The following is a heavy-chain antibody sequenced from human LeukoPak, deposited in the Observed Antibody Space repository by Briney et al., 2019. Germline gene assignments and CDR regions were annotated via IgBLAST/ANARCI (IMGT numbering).Heavy chain of an antibody. J-gene: IGHJ4*02. CDR2: IYTSGST. Sequence: SETLSLTCTVSGNSISSGDNYWSWIRQPAGKGLEWIGRIYTSGSTNYNPSLKSRVTISVDTSKNQFSLKLSSVTAADTAVYYCASFSAGLGWGQGTLVTVSS. CDR3: ASFSAGLG. CDR1: GNSISSGDNY. V-gene: IGHV4-61*02. D-gene: IGHD3-16*01.